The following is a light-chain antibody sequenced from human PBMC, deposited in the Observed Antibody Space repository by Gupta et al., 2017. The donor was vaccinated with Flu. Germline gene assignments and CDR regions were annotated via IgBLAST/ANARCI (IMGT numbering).Light chain of an antibody. CDR1: VNDVGGYNY. Sequence: QSSLTQPRSASRSPGQSVTISCTGTVNDVGGYNYVSWYQQHPDKVPKLIIDNANVRPSGVPNRVSGSKSGSTASLAISGLEAEDEAYYFCCAYAGGYTVIFGGGTKLTVL. CDR3: CAYAGGYTVI. V-gene: IGLV2-11*01. CDR2: NAN. J-gene: IGLJ2*01.